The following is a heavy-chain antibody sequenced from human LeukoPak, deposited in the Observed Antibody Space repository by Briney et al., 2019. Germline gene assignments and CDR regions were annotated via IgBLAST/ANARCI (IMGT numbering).Heavy chain of an antibody. V-gene: IGHV3-23*01. CDR2: ISGSGGST. Sequence: GGSLRLSCAASGFTFSSYGMSWVRQAPGKGLEWVSAISGSGGSTYYADSVKGRFTISRDNSKNTPYLQMNSLRAEDTAVYYCARDGRWLQSAVDYWGQGTLVTVSS. CDR1: GFTFSSYG. D-gene: IGHD5-24*01. J-gene: IGHJ4*02. CDR3: ARDGRWLQSAVDY.